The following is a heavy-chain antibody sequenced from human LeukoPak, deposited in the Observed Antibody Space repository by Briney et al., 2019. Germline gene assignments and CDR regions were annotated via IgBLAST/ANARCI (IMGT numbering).Heavy chain of an antibody. CDR2: MNPNSGNT. Sequence: ASVKVSCKASGYTFTSYDINWVRQATGQGLEWMGWMNPNSGNTGYAQKFQGRVTMTRNTSISTAYMELSSLRSEDTAVYYCARDRSRGSYYYYGMDVWGQGTTVTVSS. CDR1: GYTFTSYD. J-gene: IGHJ6*02. CDR3: ARDRSRGSYYYYGMDV. V-gene: IGHV1-8*01. D-gene: IGHD1-26*01.